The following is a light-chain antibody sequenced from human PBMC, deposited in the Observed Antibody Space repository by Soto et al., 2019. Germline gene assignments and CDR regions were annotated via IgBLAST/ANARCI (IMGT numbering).Light chain of an antibody. Sequence: EIVLTQSPGTLSLSPGERATLSCRASQSVSSSYLAWYQQKPGQAPRLLIYGASSRATGIPDRFSGSGSGTDFPLTISRLEHEDFAVYYCQQYGSSLLFTFGTGTTVDIK. CDR1: QSVSSSY. CDR3: QQYGSSLLFT. J-gene: IGKJ3*01. V-gene: IGKV3-20*01. CDR2: GAS.